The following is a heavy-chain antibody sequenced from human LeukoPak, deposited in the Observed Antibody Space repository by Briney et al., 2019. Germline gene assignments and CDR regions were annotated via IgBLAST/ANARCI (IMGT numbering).Heavy chain of an antibody. Sequence: SETLSLTCTVSGGSISSYYWSWIRQPPGKGLEWIGYIYYSGSTNYNPSLRSRVTISIGTSKNQFSLKLSSVTAADAAVYYCARDGYYYGSGRYYGLDYWGQGTLVTVSS. V-gene: IGHV4-59*01. CDR1: GGSISSYY. D-gene: IGHD3-10*01. CDR2: IYYSGST. CDR3: ARDGYYYGSGRYYGLDY. J-gene: IGHJ4*02.